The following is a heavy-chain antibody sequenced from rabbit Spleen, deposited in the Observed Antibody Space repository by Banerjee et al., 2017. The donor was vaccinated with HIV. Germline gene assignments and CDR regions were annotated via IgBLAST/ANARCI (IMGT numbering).Heavy chain of an antibody. D-gene: IGHD1-1*01. J-gene: IGHJ6*01. Sequence: QEQLEESGGGLVKPEGSLTLTCTASGVSFSLSSYMCWVRQAPGKGLEWIACIDSGSSGFTYYATWAIGRFTCSKPSSTTVTLQMTRLTAADTATYFCARDTSSSFSSYGMDLWGPGTLVTVS. CDR3: ARDTSSSFSSYGMDL. V-gene: IGHV1S45*01. CDR2: IDSGSSGFT. CDR1: GVSFSLSSY.